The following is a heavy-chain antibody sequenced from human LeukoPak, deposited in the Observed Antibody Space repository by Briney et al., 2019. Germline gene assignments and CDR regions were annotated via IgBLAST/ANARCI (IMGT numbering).Heavy chain of an antibody. Sequence: PSETLSLTCAVSGYSISSGYYWGWIRQPPGKGLEWIGSIYHSGRSGNTYYNPSLKSRVTISVDTSKNQFSLKLSSVTAADTAVYYCARGCYSTSCSYDYWGQGTLVTVSS. D-gene: IGHD2-2*01. CDR2: IYHSGRSGNT. J-gene: IGHJ4*02. CDR3: ARGCYSTSCSYDY. CDR1: GYSISSGYY. V-gene: IGHV4-38-2*01.